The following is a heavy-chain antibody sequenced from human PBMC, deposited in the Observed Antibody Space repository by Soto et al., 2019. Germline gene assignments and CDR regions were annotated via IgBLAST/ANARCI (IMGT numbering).Heavy chain of an antibody. V-gene: IGHV1-18*01. CDR1: GYTFTNYG. Sequence: QVQLVQSGVEVKKPGASVKVSCQASGYTFTNYGITWLRQAPGQGLEWMGWVSAYNRNTNYAQRFQDRVTMTTDTXXXXXXXXXXXXKXXXXXXXXCARERQYEPLLYWGQGTLVTVSS. CDR3: ARERQYEPLLY. CDR2: VSAYNRNT. J-gene: IGHJ4*02. D-gene: IGHD2-2*01.